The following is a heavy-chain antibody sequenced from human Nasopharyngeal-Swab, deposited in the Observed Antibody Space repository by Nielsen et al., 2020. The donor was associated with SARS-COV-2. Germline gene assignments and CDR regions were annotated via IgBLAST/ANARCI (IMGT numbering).Heavy chain of an antibody. CDR3: ARYWYSYASKNSWFDP. V-gene: IGHV4-4*02. CDR1: GGSISSSNW. CDR2: IYHSGST. J-gene: IGHJ5*02. Sequence: SETLSLTCAVSGGSISSSNWWSWVRRPPGKGLEWIGEIYHSGSTNYNPSLKSRVTISVDKSKNQFSLKLSSVTAADTAVYYCARYWYSYASKNSWFDPWGQGTLVTVSS. D-gene: IGHD5-18*01.